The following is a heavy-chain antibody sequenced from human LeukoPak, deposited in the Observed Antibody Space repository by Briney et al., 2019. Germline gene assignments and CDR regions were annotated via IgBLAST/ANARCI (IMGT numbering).Heavy chain of an antibody. V-gene: IGHV3-23*01. CDR3: AKGSGVLSFDP. D-gene: IGHD2-15*01. Sequence: GGSLRLSCAASGFTFTSFGMSWVRQAPGKGLEWVSTISGSGGSTYYADSVKGRFTISRDNSKNTLYLQMNSLRAEDTAVYYCAKGSGVLSFDPWGQGTLVTVSS. CDR1: GFTFTSFG. J-gene: IGHJ5*02. CDR2: ISGSGGST.